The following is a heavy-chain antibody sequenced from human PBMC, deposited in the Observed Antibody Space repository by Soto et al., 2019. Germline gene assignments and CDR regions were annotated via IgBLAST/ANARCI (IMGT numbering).Heavy chain of an antibody. D-gene: IGHD2-21*01. V-gene: IGHV4-4*07. Sequence: SETLSITCSVSGGSMRSYYWNWLRQPAGKGLEWIGRIYSRGDTNYNPSVKSRVTMSVDTSKNEFSLRLNSVTAADTAVYYCAGIGEDVYYGMDVWGQGTTVT. CDR3: AGIGEDVYYGMDV. CDR1: GGSMRSYY. J-gene: IGHJ6*02. CDR2: IYSRGDT.